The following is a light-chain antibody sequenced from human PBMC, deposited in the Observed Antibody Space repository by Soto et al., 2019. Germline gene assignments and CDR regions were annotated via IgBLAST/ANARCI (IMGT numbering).Light chain of an antibody. V-gene: IGKV1-5*02. Sequence: DIKIPKSLPTLSASVETRFPSLCRPGKRFSTWLAWYQQKPGKAPKLLIYDASSLESGVPSRFSGSGSGTEFTLTISSLQPDDFATYYCQQYNSYWTFGQGTKVEIK. CDR2: DAS. CDR3: QQYNSYWT. J-gene: IGKJ1*01. CDR1: KRFSTW.